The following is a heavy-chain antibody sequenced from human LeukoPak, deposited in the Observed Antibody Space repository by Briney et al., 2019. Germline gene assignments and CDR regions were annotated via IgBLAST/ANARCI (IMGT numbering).Heavy chain of an antibody. J-gene: IGHJ4*02. V-gene: IGHV1-69*04. CDR3: ARGGGYYSTPLDY. CDR1: GGTFSSYA. D-gene: IGHD3-22*01. Sequence: SVKVSCKASGGTFSSYAISWVRQAPGQGLEWMGRIIPIFGIANYAQKFQGRVTITADKSTSTAYMELSSLRSEDTAVYYCARGGGYYSTPLDYWGQGTLVTVSS. CDR2: IIPIFGIA.